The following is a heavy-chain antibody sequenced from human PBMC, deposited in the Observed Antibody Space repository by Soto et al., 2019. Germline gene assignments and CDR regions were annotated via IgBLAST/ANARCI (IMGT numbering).Heavy chain of an antibody. J-gene: IGHJ5*02. CDR1: GFTFSNYY. CDR2: INPSGDST. D-gene: IGHD1-1*01. V-gene: IGHV1-46*04. CDR3: TRGADLEKLEGLIFDT. Sequence: QVHLVQSGAEVKKPGASVKVSCEASGFTFSNYYMHWIRQAPGQGLEWMGIINPSGDSTTFAQRLQGRVTMTRDTSRSTVYMELSSLTSEDTAVYYCTRGADLEKLEGLIFDTWGQGTLVTVSS.